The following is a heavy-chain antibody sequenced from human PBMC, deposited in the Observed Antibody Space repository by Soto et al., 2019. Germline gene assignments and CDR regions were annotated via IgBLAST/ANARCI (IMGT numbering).Heavy chain of an antibody. D-gene: IGHD1-1*01. CDR2: MNPGSDDR. J-gene: IGHJ5*02. CDR3: ARMEPFRSLNCFDR. V-gene: IGHV1-8*01. Sequence: ASVKVSCKASGYSFTNNDVSWVRQATGQGLEWMGWMNPGSDDRGYAQKFQGRVTMTREIFIATAYIELSSLRSDDTPIYYHARMEPFRSLNCFDRCRQGTLVTVSS. CDR1: GYSFTNND.